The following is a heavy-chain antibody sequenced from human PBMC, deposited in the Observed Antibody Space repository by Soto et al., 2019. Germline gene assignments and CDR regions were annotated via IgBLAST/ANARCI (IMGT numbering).Heavy chain of an antibody. D-gene: IGHD4-17*01. CDR1: GYTFTSYY. Sequence: ASVKVSCKASGYTFTSYYMHWVRQAPGQGLEWMGIINPSGGSTSYAQKFQGRVTMTRDTSTSTVYMGLSSLRSEDTAVYYCASAPLSIYGDYEEDDAFDIWGQGTMVTVSS. V-gene: IGHV1-46*03. CDR2: INPSGGST. J-gene: IGHJ3*02. CDR3: ASAPLSIYGDYEEDDAFDI.